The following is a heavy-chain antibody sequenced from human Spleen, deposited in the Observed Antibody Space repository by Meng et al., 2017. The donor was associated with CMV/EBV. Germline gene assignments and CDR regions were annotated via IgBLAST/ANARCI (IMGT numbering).Heavy chain of an antibody. CDR1: GGSFSGYY. Sequence: QGHLQQWCAGLLKPSETLSLTCAVYGGSFSGYYWSWIRQPPGKGLEWIGEINHSGSTNYNPSLKSRVTISVDTSKNQFSLKLSSVTAADTAVYYCAIRRSGSYRGYFDYWGQGTLVTVSS. V-gene: IGHV4-34*01. CDR3: AIRRSGSYRGYFDY. CDR2: INHSGST. J-gene: IGHJ4*02. D-gene: IGHD1-26*01.